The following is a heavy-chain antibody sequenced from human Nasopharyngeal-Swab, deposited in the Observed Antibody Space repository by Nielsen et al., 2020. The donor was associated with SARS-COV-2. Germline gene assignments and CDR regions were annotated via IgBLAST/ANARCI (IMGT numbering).Heavy chain of an antibody. V-gene: IGHV3-49*03. CDR2: IRSKAYGGTT. Sequence: GESLKISCTASGFTFGDYAVSWFRQAPGKGLEWASFIRSKAYGGTTEYAASVKGRFTMSRDDSKSIAYLQMNSLKTEDTAVYYCARIRYFGSGVHFTPDYWGQGTLVTVSS. D-gene: IGHD3-10*01. J-gene: IGHJ4*02. CDR1: GFTFGDYA. CDR3: ARIRYFGSGVHFTPDY.